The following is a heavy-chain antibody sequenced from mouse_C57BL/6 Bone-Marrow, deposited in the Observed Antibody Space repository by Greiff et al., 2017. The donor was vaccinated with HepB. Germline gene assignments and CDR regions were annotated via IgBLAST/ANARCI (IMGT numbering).Heavy chain of an antibody. Sequence: QVQLQQSGAELVKPGASVKISCKASGYVFSSYWMNWVKQRPGKGLEWIGQIYPGDGDTNYNEKFKGKATLTADKSSSTAYMQLSSLTSEDSAVYYCARGTGTGAMDYWGQGTSVTVSS. J-gene: IGHJ4*01. V-gene: IGHV1-80*01. D-gene: IGHD4-1*01. CDR1: GYVFSSYW. CDR2: IYPGDGDT. CDR3: ARGTGTGAMDY.